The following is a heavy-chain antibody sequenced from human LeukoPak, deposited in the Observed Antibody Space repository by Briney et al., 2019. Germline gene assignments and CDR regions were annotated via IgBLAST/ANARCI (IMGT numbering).Heavy chain of an antibody. CDR3: VGAYGPGY. V-gene: IGHV4-4*02. Sequence: PSETLSLTCTVSGDSISSNNWWNWVRQPPGKGLEWIGEILHSGTTNYNPSLKSRVTISVDKSQNQFSLKMSSVTAADTAIYYSVGAYGPGYWGQGTLVTVSS. J-gene: IGHJ4*02. D-gene: IGHD4-17*01. CDR2: ILHSGTT. CDR1: GDSISSNNW.